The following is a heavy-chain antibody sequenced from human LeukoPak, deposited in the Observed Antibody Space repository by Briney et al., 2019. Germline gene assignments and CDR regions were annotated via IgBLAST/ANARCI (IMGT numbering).Heavy chain of an antibody. CDR2: VSADGSVK. J-gene: IGHJ4*02. Sequence: PGTSLRLSCAASGFTFSDYGMNWVRQAPGKGLEWVAVVSADGSVKHYADSVKGRFTGSRDNSRNTLYLQISSLRVEDTAVYYCAKEAGYNYAPLDYWGQGTLVTVTS. CDR3: AKEAGYNYAPLDY. D-gene: IGHD5-18*01. V-gene: IGHV3-30*18. CDR1: GFTFSDYG.